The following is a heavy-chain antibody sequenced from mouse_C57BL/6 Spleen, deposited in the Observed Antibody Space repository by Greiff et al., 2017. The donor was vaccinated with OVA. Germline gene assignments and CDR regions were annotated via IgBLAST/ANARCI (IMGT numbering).Heavy chain of an antibody. V-gene: IGHV5-9*01. J-gene: IGHJ4*01. CDR1: GFTFSSYT. D-gene: IGHD1-1*01. CDR2: ISGGGGNT. CDR3: ARNSSYGAMDD. Sequence: EVQVVESGGGLVKPGGSLKLSCAASGFTFSSYTMSWVRQTPEKRLEWVATISGGGGNTYYPDSVKGRFTISRDNAKTTLYLHMSSLGAEDAALCYSARNSSYGAMDDWGKGTTVTVSS.